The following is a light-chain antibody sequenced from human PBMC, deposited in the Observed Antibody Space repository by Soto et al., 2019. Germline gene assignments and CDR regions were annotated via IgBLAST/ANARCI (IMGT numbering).Light chain of an antibody. CDR1: QSVSND. CDR2: GAS. V-gene: IGKV3-15*01. CDR3: QQYNNWPRT. J-gene: IGKJ1*01. Sequence: ILFTISPVARSLYPEYRSTLSCMASQSVSNDYVAWVQQKPGQAPRLLIHGASTRATGIPARFSGSGSGAEFTLTISSLQSEDFAVYYCQQYNNWPRTFGQGTNVDIK.